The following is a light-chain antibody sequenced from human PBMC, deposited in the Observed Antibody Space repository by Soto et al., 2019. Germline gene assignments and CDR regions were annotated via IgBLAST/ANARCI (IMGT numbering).Light chain of an antibody. V-gene: IGKV3-20*01. CDR2: GAS. J-gene: IGKJ1*01. CDR1: QSVYSTS. Sequence: EIVLTQSPGTLSLSPGERAPLSCRASQSVYSTSLAWYQQKPGQAPRLLIYGASSRATGIPDRFSGSGSGTDFTLTINRLEPEDFAVYYCQQYGSSPRTFGLGTKVDIK. CDR3: QQYGSSPRT.